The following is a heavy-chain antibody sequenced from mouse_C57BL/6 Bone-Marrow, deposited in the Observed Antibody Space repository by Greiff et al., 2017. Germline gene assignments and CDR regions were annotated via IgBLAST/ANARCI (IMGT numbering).Heavy chain of an antibody. Sequence: EVQLQESGPGLVKPSQSLSLTCYVTGYSITSGSYWNWIRQFPGNKLEWMGYISYDGSNNYNPSLKNRISMTRDTSTNQFFLKLNSVTTEDTATYYCARGFISTVVYCDFWGQGPTLTVSS. CDR3: ARGFISTVVYCDF. J-gene: IGHJ2*01. D-gene: IGHD1-1*01. CDR1: GYSITSGSY. V-gene: IGHV3-6*01. CDR2: ISYDGSN.